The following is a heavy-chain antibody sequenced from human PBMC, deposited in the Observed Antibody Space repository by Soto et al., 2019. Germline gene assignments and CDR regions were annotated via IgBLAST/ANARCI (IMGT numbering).Heavy chain of an antibody. D-gene: IGHD5-12*01. Sequence: QVQLVESGGGVVQPGRSLRLSCAASGFTFSSYGMHWVRQAPGKGLEWVAVIWYDGSNKYYADSVKGRFTISRDNSKNTLYLQMNSLRAEDTAGYYCARGRGYSGYDLYYYYGMDVWGQGTTVTVSS. J-gene: IGHJ6*02. CDR3: ARGRGYSGYDLYYYYGMDV. V-gene: IGHV3-33*01. CDR1: GFTFSSYG. CDR2: IWYDGSNK.